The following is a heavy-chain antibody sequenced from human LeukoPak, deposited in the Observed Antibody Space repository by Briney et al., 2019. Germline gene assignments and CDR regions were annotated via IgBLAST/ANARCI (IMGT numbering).Heavy chain of an antibody. Sequence: GGSLRLSCAASGFTFSSYWMSWVRQAPGKGLEWVADIKPDGSEKHYVDSVKGRLTIARDNAKNSLFLQMNSLRAEDTAVYYCARGDYSDSGSYYHDAFDIWGQGTMATVSS. V-gene: IGHV3-7*03. CDR1: GFTFSSYW. D-gene: IGHD3-10*01. CDR3: ARGDYSDSGSYYHDAFDI. CDR2: IKPDGSEK. J-gene: IGHJ3*02.